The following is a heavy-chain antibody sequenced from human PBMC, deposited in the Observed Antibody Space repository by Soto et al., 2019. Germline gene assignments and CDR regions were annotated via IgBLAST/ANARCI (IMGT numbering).Heavy chain of an antibody. V-gene: IGHV4-34*01. J-gene: IGHJ3*02. D-gene: IGHD6-13*01. CDR1: GGSFSGYY. CDR3: ARGRRIAASASTFDI. Sequence: PSETLSLTCAVYGGSFSGYYWSWIRQPPGKGLEWIGEINHSGSTNYNPSLKSRVTISVDTSKNQFSLKLSSVTAADTAVYYCARGRRIAASASTFDIWGQGXMVTVS. CDR2: INHSGST.